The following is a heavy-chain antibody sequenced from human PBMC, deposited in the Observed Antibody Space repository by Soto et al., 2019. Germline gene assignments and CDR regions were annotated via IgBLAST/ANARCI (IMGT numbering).Heavy chain of an antibody. Sequence: SETLSLTCSVSGGSISSYYWSWIRQPPGKGLEWIVYIYYSGTSYNPSLKSRVSISLETSKNQFSLKLSSVTAADTAVYYCARTYDSSGIRLNWFDPWGQGTLVTVSS. D-gene: IGHD3-22*01. J-gene: IGHJ5*02. CDR1: GGSISSYY. CDR3: ARTYDSSGIRLNWFDP. CDR2: IYYSGT. V-gene: IGHV4-59*01.